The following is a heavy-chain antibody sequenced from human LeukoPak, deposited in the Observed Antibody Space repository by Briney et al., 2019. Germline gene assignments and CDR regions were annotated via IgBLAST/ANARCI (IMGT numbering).Heavy chain of an antibody. CDR1: GGSISSYY. Sequence: PSETLSLTCTVSGGSISSYYWSWIRQPPGKGLEWIGYIYYSGSTNYNPSLKSRVTISVDTSKNQFSLKLSSVTAADTAVYYCARAALGAFDIWGQGTMVTVSS. V-gene: IGHV4-59*01. CDR3: ARAALGAFDI. J-gene: IGHJ3*02. D-gene: IGHD3-16*01. CDR2: IYYSGST.